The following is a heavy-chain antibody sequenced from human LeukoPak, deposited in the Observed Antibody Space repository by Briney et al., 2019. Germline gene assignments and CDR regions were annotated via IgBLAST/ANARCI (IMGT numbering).Heavy chain of an antibody. Sequence: ASVKVSCKVSGYTLTELSMHWVRQAPGKGLEWMGGFDPEDGETIYARKFQGRVTMTEDTSTDTAYMELSSLRSEDTAVYYCATDHQLLGGLDYWGQGTLVTVSS. CDR3: ATDHQLLGGLDY. CDR1: GYTLTELS. J-gene: IGHJ4*02. D-gene: IGHD3-16*01. CDR2: FDPEDGET. V-gene: IGHV1-24*01.